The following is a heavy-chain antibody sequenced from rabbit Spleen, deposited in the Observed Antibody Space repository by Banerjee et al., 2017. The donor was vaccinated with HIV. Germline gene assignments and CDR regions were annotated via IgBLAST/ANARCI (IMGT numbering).Heavy chain of an antibody. CDR2: INAATGKP. V-gene: IGHV1S45*01. CDR1: GFSFGDRDV. J-gene: IGHJ3*01. Sequence: QEQLEESGGDLVKPEGSLTLTCKASGFSFGDRDVMCWVRQAPGKGLEWIACINAATGKPVYATWAKGRFTISRTSSTTVTLRMTSLTAADRAAYFCARDLVGVIGWNFYLWGQGTLVTVS. CDR3: ARDLVGVIGWNFYL. D-gene: IGHD1-1*01.